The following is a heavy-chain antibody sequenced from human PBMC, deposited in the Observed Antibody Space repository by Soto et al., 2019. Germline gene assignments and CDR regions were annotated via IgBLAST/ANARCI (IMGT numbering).Heavy chain of an antibody. Sequence: QINLKESGPTLVKPTQTLTLTCSFSGFSLTTAGVGVGWVRQSPGEALEWLALIYWDDDERYSPSLKTRLTITKDTSKNQVVLKMTNMAPVDTAIYYCAHSRNLITEDAQVGDFDYGGQGTLVTVSS. J-gene: IGHJ4*02. D-gene: IGHD3-10*01. CDR1: GFSLTTAGVG. CDR2: IYWDDDE. CDR3: AHSRNLITEDAQVGDFDY. V-gene: IGHV2-5*02.